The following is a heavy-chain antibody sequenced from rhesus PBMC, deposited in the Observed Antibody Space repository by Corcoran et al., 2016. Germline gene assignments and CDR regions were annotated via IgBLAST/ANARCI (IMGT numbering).Heavy chain of an antibody. J-gene: IGHJ4*01. CDR2: IYGSGGGT. CDR1: GGSIRDDSY. CDR3: ARPLDTVTTGFDY. V-gene: IGHV4-106*01. Sequence: QVQLQESGPGLVKPSETLSLTCAVSGGSIRDDSYWSWIRQPPGKGLEWIGYIYGSGGGTNYNPSLKNRVTISIDTSKNQFFLKLSSVTAADTAVYYCARPLDTVTTGFDYWGQGVLVTVSS. D-gene: IGHD4-23*01.